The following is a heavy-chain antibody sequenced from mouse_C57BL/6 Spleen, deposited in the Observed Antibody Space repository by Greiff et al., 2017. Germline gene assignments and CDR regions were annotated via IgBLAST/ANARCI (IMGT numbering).Heavy chain of an antibody. Sequence: EVHLVESGGGLVKPGGSLKLSCAASGFTFSDYGMHWVRQAPEKGLEWVAYISSGSSTIYYADTVKGRFTISRDNAKNTLFLQMTSLRSEDTAMYYCARGSYYYGSSYYAMDYGGQGTSVTVSS. V-gene: IGHV5-17*01. CDR2: ISSGSSTI. CDR3: ARGSYYYGSSYYAMDY. CDR1: GFTFSDYG. J-gene: IGHJ4*01. D-gene: IGHD1-1*01.